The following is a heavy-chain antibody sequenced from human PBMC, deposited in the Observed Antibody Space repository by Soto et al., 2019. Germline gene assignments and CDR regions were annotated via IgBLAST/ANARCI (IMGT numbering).Heavy chain of an antibody. D-gene: IGHD3-3*01. CDR1: GFTFSSYA. CDR2: ISGSGGST. Sequence: GGSLRLSCAASGFTFSSYAMSWVRQAPGKGLEWVSAISGSGGSTYYADSVKGRFTISRDNSKNTLYLQMNSLRAEDTAVYYCAKSTYYDFWSGPNWFDPWGQGTLVTVSS. V-gene: IGHV3-23*01. CDR3: AKSTYYDFWSGPNWFDP. J-gene: IGHJ5*02.